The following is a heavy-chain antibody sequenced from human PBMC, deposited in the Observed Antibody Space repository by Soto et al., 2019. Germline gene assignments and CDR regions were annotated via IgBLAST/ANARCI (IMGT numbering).Heavy chain of an antibody. Sequence: GGSLRLSCAASGFTFSSYAMHWVRQAPGKGLEYVSAISSYGGSTYYASSVKGRFTISRDNSKNTLYLQMGSLRAEDMAVYYCARDPDSSGYYYFDYWGQGTLVTVSS. CDR3: ARDPDSSGYYYFDY. J-gene: IGHJ4*02. D-gene: IGHD3-22*01. CDR1: GFTFSSYA. V-gene: IGHV3-64*01. CDR2: ISSYGGST.